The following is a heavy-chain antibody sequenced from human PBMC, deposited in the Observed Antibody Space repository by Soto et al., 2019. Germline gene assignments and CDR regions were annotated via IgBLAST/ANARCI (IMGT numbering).Heavy chain of an antibody. Sequence: SVKVSCKASGGTFSSYAISWVRQAPGQGLEWMGGIIPIFGTANYAQKFQGRVTITADESTSTAYMELSSLRSEDTAVYYCARDARNWNRYNWCDPWGQGTLVTVSS. CDR3: ARDARNWNRYNWCDP. D-gene: IGHD1-1*01. V-gene: IGHV1-69*13. CDR2: IIPIFGTA. CDR1: GGTFSSYA. J-gene: IGHJ5*02.